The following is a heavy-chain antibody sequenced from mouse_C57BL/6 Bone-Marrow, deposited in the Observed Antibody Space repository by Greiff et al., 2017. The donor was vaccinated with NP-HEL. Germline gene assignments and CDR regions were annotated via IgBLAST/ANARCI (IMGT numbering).Heavy chain of an antibody. CDR3: ARRGITTVVPFAY. CDR1: GFTFSSYG. V-gene: IGHV5-6*01. CDR2: ISSGGSYT. D-gene: IGHD1-1*01. Sequence: DVHLVESGGDLVKPGGSLKLSCAASGFTFSSYGMSWVRQTPDKRLEWVATISSGGSYTYYPDSVKGRFTISRDNAKNTLYLQMSSLKSEDTAMYYCARRGITTVVPFAYWGQGTLVTVSA. J-gene: IGHJ3*01.